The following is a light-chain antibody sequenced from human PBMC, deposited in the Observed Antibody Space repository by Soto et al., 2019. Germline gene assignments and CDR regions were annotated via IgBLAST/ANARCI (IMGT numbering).Light chain of an antibody. Sequence: QLVLTQSPSASASLGASVKLTCPLSSGHSSYAIAWHQQQPEKGPRYLMKLSSDGSHSKGDRIPDRLSGSSSGAERYLTISSLQSEDEADYYCQTWDTGARVVFGGGTKLTVL. CDR1: SGHSSYA. J-gene: IGLJ2*01. CDR2: LSSDGSH. CDR3: QTWDTGARVV. V-gene: IGLV4-69*01.